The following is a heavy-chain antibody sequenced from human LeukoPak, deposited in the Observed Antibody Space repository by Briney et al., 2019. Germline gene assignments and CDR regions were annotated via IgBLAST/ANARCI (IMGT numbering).Heavy chain of an antibody. CDR2: ISFDGTDK. Sequence: GGSLRLSCAASGFTFSNHAMNWVRQAPGKGLEWVATISFDGTDKYYADAVTGRFTISRDNSKATLYLQLDSLRSDDTAVYYCARDGYYDSSGTLRGYNWFDPWGQGTLVTVSS. D-gene: IGHD3-22*01. CDR3: ARDGYYDSSGTLRGYNWFDP. V-gene: IGHV3-30-3*01. CDR1: GFTFSNHA. J-gene: IGHJ5*02.